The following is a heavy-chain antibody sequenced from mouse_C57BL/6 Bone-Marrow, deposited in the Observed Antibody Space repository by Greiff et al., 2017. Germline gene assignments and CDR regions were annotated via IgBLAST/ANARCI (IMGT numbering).Heavy chain of an antibody. CDR3: TRSLIYYGTNY. CDR1: GFNIKDYY. D-gene: IGHD1-1*01. CDR2: IDPEDDET. J-gene: IGHJ2*01. Sequence: DVKLVESGAELVKPGASVKLSCTASGFNIKDYYIHWVKQRTEQGLEWIGMIDPEDDETKYAPKFQDKATITADTSSNTAYLQLSSLTSEDTSVYYCTRSLIYYGTNYWGQGTTLTVSS. V-gene: IGHV14-2*01.